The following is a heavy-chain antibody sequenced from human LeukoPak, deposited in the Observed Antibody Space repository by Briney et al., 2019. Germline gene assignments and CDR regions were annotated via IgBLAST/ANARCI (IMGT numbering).Heavy chain of an antibody. D-gene: IGHD2-15*01. J-gene: IGHJ4*02. CDR3: ARDVYCSGGSCYDY. V-gene: IGHV3-30*02. Sequence: GGSLRLSCTASAAIFSSNAMHWVRQAPGKGLEWVAFIRYDGSSKYYADSVKGRFTISRDNAKNSLYLQMNSLRAEDTAVYYCARDVYCSGGSCYDYWGQGTLVTVSS. CDR1: AAIFSSNA. CDR2: IRYDGSSK.